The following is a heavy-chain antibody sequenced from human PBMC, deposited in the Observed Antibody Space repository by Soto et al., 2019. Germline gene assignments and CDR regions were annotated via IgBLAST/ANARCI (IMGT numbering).Heavy chain of an antibody. CDR3: ARGRYGDY. V-gene: IGHV1-18*01. D-gene: IGHD1-1*01. J-gene: IGHJ4*02. CDR1: GYDFTTYG. Sequence: QVHLVQSGAEVKKPGASVKVSCKGSGYDFTTYGITWVRQAPGQGLEWMAWISPHNVNTDYAQKLQGRVTVTRDTSTSTAYMELRSLRSDDTAVYYCARGRYGDYWGQGALVTVSS. CDR2: ISPHNVNT.